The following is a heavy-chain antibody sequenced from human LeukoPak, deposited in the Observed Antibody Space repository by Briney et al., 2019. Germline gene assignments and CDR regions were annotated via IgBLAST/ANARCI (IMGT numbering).Heavy chain of an antibody. Sequence: GASVKVSCKASGYTFTSYYMHWVRQAPGQGLEWMGIINPSGGNTSYAQKFQGRVTMTRDTSTSTVYMELSSLRSEDTAVYYCARVGGSTIFGVVIIDRDYYGMDVWGQGTTVTVSS. V-gene: IGHV1-46*01. J-gene: IGHJ6*02. CDR3: ARVGGSTIFGVVIIDRDYYGMDV. D-gene: IGHD3-3*01. CDR2: INPSGGNT. CDR1: GYTFTSYY.